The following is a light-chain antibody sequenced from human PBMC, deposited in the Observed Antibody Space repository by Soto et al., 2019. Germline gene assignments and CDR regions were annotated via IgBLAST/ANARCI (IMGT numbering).Light chain of an antibody. CDR1: QSVTSNY. Sequence: LPQSPGTLSLTPGERAPLSCRASQSVTSNYLAWYQQKPGQAPRLLIHGASSRATGIPDRFSGSGSGTDFTLTISRLEPEDFVVYYCQQYSRSPLTFGGATKVDIK. CDR2: GAS. J-gene: IGKJ4*01. V-gene: IGKV3-20*01. CDR3: QQYSRSPLT.